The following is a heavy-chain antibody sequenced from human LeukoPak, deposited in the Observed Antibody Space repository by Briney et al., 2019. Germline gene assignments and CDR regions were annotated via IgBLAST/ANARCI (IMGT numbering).Heavy chain of an antibody. CDR2: IYDDNT. CDR3: AARKVRGVWFYLDY. CDR1: GFTVSAYA. J-gene: IGHJ4*02. D-gene: IGHD3-10*01. V-gene: IGHV3-23*01. Sequence: GVSLRLSCAASGFTVSAYAMAWVRQAPGKGLEWVSTIYDDNTYYADSVKGRFAISTDNSKSTLYLQMNSLRVEDTAVYFCAARKVRGVWFYLDYWGQGTLVTVSS.